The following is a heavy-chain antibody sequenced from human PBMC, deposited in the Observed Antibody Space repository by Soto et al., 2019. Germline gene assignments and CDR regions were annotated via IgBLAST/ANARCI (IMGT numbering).Heavy chain of an antibody. CDR3: ARSDWFDP. CDR1: GFTVTSNG. V-gene: IGHV3-23*01. Sequence: GGSLRLSCGVSGFTVTSNGVSWVRQAPGKGLEWVSAISPNGQGTSYADSVKGRFTISRDNAKNTLYLQMNSLRVEDTAVYYCARSDWFDPWGQGTLVTVSS. J-gene: IGHJ5*02. CDR2: ISPNGQGT.